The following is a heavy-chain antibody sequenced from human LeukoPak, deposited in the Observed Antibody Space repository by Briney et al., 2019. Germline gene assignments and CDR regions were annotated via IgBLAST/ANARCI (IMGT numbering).Heavy chain of an antibody. CDR2: IKQDGSEK. CDR3: ARAEGCGWSYYYYYMDV. D-gene: IGHD6-19*01. CDR1: GFTFSSYW. J-gene: IGHJ6*03. Sequence: GGSLRLSCAASGFTFSSYWMSWVRRAPGKGLEWVANIKQDGSEKYYVDSVKGRFTISRDNAKNSLYLQMNSLRAEDTAVYYCARAEGCGWSYYYYYMDVWGKGTTVTVSS. V-gene: IGHV3-7*01.